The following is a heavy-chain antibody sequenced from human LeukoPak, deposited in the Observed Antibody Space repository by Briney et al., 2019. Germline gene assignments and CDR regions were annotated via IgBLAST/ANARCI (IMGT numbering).Heavy chain of an antibody. D-gene: IGHD2-2*01. J-gene: IGHJ6*03. CDR3: ASTPCSSTSCYLTHYYYYMDV. CDR1: GGSISSYY. V-gene: IGHV4-4*09. Sequence: SETLSLTCTVSGGSISSYYWTWIRQPPGKGLEWIGYIYISGNINYNPNYNPSFKNRVTISVDTSKNQVSLKLSSVTAADTAVYYCASTPCSSTSCYLTHYYYYMDVWGKGTTVTVSS. CDR2: IYISGNINYNP.